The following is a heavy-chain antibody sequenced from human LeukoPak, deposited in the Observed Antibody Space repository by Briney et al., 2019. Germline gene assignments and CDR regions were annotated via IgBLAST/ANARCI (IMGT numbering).Heavy chain of an antibody. Sequence: PGGSLRLSCAASGFTFSSYSMNWVRQAPGKGLEWVSPISSSSSYIYYADSVKGRFTISRDNAKNSLYLQMNSLRAEDTAVYYCAREKYGLRSVDYWGQGTLVTVSS. CDR1: GFTFSSYS. V-gene: IGHV3-21*01. CDR3: AREKYGLRSVDY. CDR2: ISSSSSYI. J-gene: IGHJ4*02. D-gene: IGHD4-17*01.